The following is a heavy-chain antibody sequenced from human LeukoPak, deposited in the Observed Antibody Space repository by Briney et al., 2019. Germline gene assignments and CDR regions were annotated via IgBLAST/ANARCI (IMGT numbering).Heavy chain of an antibody. CDR3: AKKGCTSISCYNNF. V-gene: IGHV3-23*01. J-gene: IGHJ4*02. Sequence: GGSLRLSCEASGFIFSTYAMSWVRQAPGKGLEWVSDIGRSTGGAYHADPAKGRFTISRDNSKNTLYLQMDSVRAEDKAIYYCAKKGCTSISCYNNFWGQGTVVSVSS. CDR2: IGRSTGGA. D-gene: IGHD2-2*02. CDR1: GFIFSTYA.